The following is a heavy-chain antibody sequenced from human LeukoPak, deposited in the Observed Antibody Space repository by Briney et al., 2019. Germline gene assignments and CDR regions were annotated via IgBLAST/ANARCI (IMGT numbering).Heavy chain of an antibody. V-gene: IGHV3-7*01. CDR1: GFTFSGYW. CDR3: ATDRATQYFDY. D-gene: IGHD2-15*01. Sequence: GGSLRLSCADSGFTFSGYWMNWVRQAPGKGLEWVANINQNGGEKYYVDSVKGRFTISRDNGKNSLYLQMNSLRAEDTAVYYCATDRATQYFDYWGQGTLVSVSS. CDR2: INQNGGEK. J-gene: IGHJ4*02.